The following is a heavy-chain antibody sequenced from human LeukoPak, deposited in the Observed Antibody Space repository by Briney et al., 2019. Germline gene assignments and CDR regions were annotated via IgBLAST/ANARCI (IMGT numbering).Heavy chain of an antibody. D-gene: IGHD5-18*01. J-gene: IGHJ4*02. CDR1: GGTFSSYA. CDR2: IIPIFGTA. Sequence: ASVKVSCKDSGGTFSSYAISWVRQAPGQGLEWMGGIIPIFGTANYAQKFQGRVTITADESTSTAYMELSSLRSEDTAVYYCARDGGLPATGLPTQYSSWGQGTLVTVSS. V-gene: IGHV1-69*01. CDR3: ARDGGLPATGLPTQYSS.